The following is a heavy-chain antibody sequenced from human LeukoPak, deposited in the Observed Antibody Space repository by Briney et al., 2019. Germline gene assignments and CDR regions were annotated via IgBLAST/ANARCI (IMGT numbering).Heavy chain of an antibody. CDR3: AKAVYSGYDTDAFDI. CDR2: ILPIFGTA. Sequence: SSVKVYCKASGGTFSSYAISWVRQAPGQGLEWMGGILPIFGTANYAQKFQGRVTITADESTSTAYMELSSLRSEDTAVYYCAKAVYSGYDTDAFDIWGQGTMVTVSS. J-gene: IGHJ3*02. D-gene: IGHD5-12*01. V-gene: IGHV1-69*01. CDR1: GGTFSSYA.